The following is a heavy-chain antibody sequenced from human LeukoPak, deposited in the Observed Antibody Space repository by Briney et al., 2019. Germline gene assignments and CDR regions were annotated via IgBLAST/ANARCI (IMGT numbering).Heavy chain of an antibody. D-gene: IGHD6-6*01. CDR3: ATRAARRSYFDY. CDR2: IKQDGNEK. J-gene: IGHJ4*02. V-gene: IGHV3-7*01. CDR1: GFTFSSYW. Sequence: GGSLRLSCAASGFTFSSYWMSWVRQAPGKGLEWVANIKQDGNEKYYVDSVKGRFTISRDNAKNSLFLRMNSLRAEDTAVYYCATRAARRSYFDYWGQGTLVTVSS.